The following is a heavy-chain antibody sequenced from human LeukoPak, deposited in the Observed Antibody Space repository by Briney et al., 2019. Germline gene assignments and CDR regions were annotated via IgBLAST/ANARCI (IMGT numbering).Heavy chain of an antibody. CDR3: MSGDRDSPTDY. CDR1: GLTVSSVY. D-gene: IGHD2-21*02. CDR2: VYSGGGT. V-gene: IGHV3-66*01. Sequence: GGSLRLSCAASGLTVSSVYMSWVRQAPGKGLEWVSIVYSGGGTYYADSVKGRFIISRDNSKNTVFLQMNSLRAEDTAIYYCMSGDRDSPTDYWGQGTLVTVSP. J-gene: IGHJ4*02.